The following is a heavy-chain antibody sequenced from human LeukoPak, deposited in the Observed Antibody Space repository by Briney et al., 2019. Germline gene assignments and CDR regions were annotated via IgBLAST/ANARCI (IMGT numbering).Heavy chain of an antibody. J-gene: IGHJ4*02. CDR2: LRAGSDGT. CDR3: AKDGVSSGYHLDY. D-gene: IGHD3-22*01. CDR1: GFIFNNYA. V-gene: IGHV3-23*01. Sequence: GGSLRLSCVASGFIFNNYAMNWVRQAPGKGLEWVSILRAGSDGTYYADSVKGRFTISRDSFKNTLYLQMNSLRAEDTAIYYCAKDGVSSGYHLDYWGQGTLVTVSS.